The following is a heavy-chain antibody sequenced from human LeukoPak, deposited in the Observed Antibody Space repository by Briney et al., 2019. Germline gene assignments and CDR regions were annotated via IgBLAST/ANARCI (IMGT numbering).Heavy chain of an antibody. Sequence: ASVKVSCKASGYTFTSYDINWVRQATGKGLEWMGGFDPEDGETIYAQKFQGRVTITRNTSISTAYMELSSLRSEDTAVYYCARRIAARREGNWFDPWGQGTLVTVSS. CDR3: ARRIAARREGNWFDP. CDR2: FDPEDGET. V-gene: IGHV1-8*01. CDR1: GYTFTSYD. D-gene: IGHD6-6*01. J-gene: IGHJ5*02.